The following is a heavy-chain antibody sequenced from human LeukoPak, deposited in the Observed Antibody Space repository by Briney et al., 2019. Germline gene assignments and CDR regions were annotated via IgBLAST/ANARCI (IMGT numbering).Heavy chain of an antibody. V-gene: IGHV4-34*01. Sequence: SETLSLTCAVYGGSFSGYYWSWIRQPPGKGLEWIGEINHSGSTNYNPSLKSRVTISVDTSKNQFSLKLSSVTAADTAVYYCARLEGSSWGANWFDPWGQGTLVTVSS. D-gene: IGHD6-13*01. CDR3: ARLEGSSWGANWFDP. J-gene: IGHJ5*02. CDR2: INHSGST. CDR1: GGSFSGYY.